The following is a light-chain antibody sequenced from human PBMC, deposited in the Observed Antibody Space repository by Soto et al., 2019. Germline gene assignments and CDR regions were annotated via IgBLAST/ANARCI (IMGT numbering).Light chain of an antibody. CDR1: QSVSSSY. V-gene: IGKV3-20*01. Sequence: DIVFTQSPGTLSLSPGERATLSCRASQSVSSSYLAWYQQKPGQAPRLLIYGASSRATGIPDRFSGSGSGTDFTLTISRLEPEDFAVYYCQQYGSSCITFGQGTRLEIK. CDR3: QQYGSSCIT. J-gene: IGKJ5*01. CDR2: GAS.